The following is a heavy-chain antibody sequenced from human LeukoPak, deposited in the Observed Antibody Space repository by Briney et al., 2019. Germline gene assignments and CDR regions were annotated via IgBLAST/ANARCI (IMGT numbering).Heavy chain of an antibody. CDR2: IYTSGST. CDR3: ARAYYDFWSGSNYWYFDL. D-gene: IGHD3-3*01. Sequence: SETLSLTCTVSGGSISSYYWSWIRQPAGKGLEWIGRIYTSGSTNYNPSLKSRVTMSVDTSKNQFSLKLSSVTAADTAVYYCARAYYDFWSGSNYWYFDLWGRGTLVTVSS. CDR1: GGSISSYY. J-gene: IGHJ2*01. V-gene: IGHV4-4*07.